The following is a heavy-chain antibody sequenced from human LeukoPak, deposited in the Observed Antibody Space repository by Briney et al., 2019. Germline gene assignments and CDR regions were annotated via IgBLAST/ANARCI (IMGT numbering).Heavy chain of an antibody. CDR1: GFTVSGNS. CDR2: IYSGGST. CDR3: ASTFGGVIVLPIDY. J-gene: IGHJ4*02. V-gene: IGHV3-66*01. D-gene: IGHD3-16*02. Sequence: GGSLRLSCAASGFTVSGNSMSWVRQAPGKGLEWVSGIYSGGSTYYADSVKGRFTISRDNSKNTLYLQMNSLRAEDTAVYYCASTFGGVIVLPIDYWGQGTLVTVSS.